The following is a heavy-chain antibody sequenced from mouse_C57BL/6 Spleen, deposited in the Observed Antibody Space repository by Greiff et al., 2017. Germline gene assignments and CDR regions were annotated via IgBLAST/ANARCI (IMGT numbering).Heavy chain of an antibody. CDR3: ASHYYGSSYPHWYFDV. D-gene: IGHD1-1*01. CDR1: GFTFSSYG. Sequence: EVKLQESGGDLVKPGGSLKLSCAASGFTFSSYGMSWVRQTPDKRLEWVATISSGGSYTYYPDSVKGRFTISRDNAKNTLYLQMSSLKSEDTAMYYCASHYYGSSYPHWYFDVWGTGTTVTVSS. CDR2: ISSGGSYT. J-gene: IGHJ1*03. V-gene: IGHV5-6*01.